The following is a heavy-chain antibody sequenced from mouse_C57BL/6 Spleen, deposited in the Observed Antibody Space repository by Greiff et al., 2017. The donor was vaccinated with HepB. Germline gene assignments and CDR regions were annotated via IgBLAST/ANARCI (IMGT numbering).Heavy chain of an antibody. V-gene: IGHV1-69*01. CDR3: ARWDYGSSFAY. CDR2: IDPSDSYT. CDR1: GYTFTSYW. D-gene: IGHD1-1*01. Sequence: QVQLQQPGAELVKPGASVKMSCKASGYTFTSYWMHWVKQRPGRGLEWIGEIDPSDSYTNYNQKFKGKSTLTVDKSSSTAYMQLSSLTSEDSAVYYCARWDYGSSFAYWGQGTLVTVSA. J-gene: IGHJ3*01.